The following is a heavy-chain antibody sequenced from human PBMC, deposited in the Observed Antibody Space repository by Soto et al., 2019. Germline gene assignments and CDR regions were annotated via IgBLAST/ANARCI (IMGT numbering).Heavy chain of an antibody. V-gene: IGHV3-23*01. CDR3: AKAGPRSCYYDWLDY. CDR1: GFTFSSYA. CDR2: ISPSGGST. J-gene: IGHJ4*02. D-gene: IGHD3-22*01. Sequence: EVQLLDSGGGLVQPGGSLRLSCAASGFTFSSYAMSWVRQAPGKGLEWVSAISPSGGSTYYADSVKGRSTISRDNSKNTLYVQMNSLRAKDTAVYNCAKAGPRSCYYDWLDYWGQGTLVTVSS.